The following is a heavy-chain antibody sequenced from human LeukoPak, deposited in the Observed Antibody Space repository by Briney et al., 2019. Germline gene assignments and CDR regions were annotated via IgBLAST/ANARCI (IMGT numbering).Heavy chain of an antibody. CDR1: GFTFSSYA. J-gene: IGHJ4*02. Sequence: GSLRLSCAASGFTFSSYAMSWVRQAPGKGLEWVSAISGSGGSTYYADSVKGRFTISRDNSKNTLYLQMNSLRAEDTAVYYCATQDIVVVVAATYYWGQGTLVTVSS. V-gene: IGHV3-23*01. D-gene: IGHD2-15*01. CDR2: ISGSGGST. CDR3: ATQDIVVVVAATYY.